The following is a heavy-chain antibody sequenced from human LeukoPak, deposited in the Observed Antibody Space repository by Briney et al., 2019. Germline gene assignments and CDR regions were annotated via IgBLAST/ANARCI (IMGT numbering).Heavy chain of an antibody. V-gene: IGHV3-74*01. D-gene: IGHD5-18*01. Sequence: GGSLRLSCAASGFTFSSYWMHWVRQAPGKGLVWVSRINTDGSSTSYADSVKGRFTISRDNAKNTLYLQMNSLRAEDTAVYYCARWDTAMGGLWFDPWGQGTLVTVSS. CDR1: GFTFSSYW. CDR3: ARWDTAMGGLWFDP. J-gene: IGHJ5*02. CDR2: INTDGSST.